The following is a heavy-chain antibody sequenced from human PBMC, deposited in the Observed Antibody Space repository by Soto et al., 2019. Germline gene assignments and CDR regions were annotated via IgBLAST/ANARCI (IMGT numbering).Heavy chain of an antibody. D-gene: IGHD1-20*01. Sequence: QITLMESGPTLVKPTQTLTLNCTFSGFSLNTGGVGVGWIRQPPGKALEWLAVIFWDDDKRYSPSLKSLLTIFKDTSKNQVVLLMTNMDPVDTATYYCARRMCKYNVGNGGYFDFWGQGTLVTVSS. CDR1: GFSLNTGGVG. CDR2: IFWDDDK. CDR3: ARRMCKYNVGNGGYFDF. V-gene: IGHV2-5*02. J-gene: IGHJ4*02.